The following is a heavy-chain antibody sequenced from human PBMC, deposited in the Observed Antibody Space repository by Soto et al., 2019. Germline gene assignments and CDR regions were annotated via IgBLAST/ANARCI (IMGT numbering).Heavy chain of an antibody. D-gene: IGHD5-18*01. V-gene: IGHV3-21*01. CDR1: GFTFSSYS. CDR3: ARDRVKDEAGYSYGFYYYYYYMDV. CDR2: ISSSSSYI. Sequence: GESLKISCAASGFTFSSYSMNWVRQAPGKGLEWVSSISSSSSYIYYADSVKGRFTISRDNAKNSLYLQMNSLRAEDTAVYYCARDRVKDEAGYSYGFYYYYYYMDVWGKGTTVTVSS. J-gene: IGHJ6*03.